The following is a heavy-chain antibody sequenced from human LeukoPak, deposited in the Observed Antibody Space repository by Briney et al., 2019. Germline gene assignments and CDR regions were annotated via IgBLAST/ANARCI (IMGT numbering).Heavy chain of an antibody. CDR1: GFTFSSYS. CDR3: AKDSGSYYYFDY. CDR2: ISSSSSYI. Sequence: GGSLRLSCAASGFTFSSYSMNWVRQAPGKGLEWVSSISSSSSYIYYADSVKGRFTISRDNSKNTLYLQMNSLRAEDTAVYYCAKDSGSYYYFDYWGQGTLVTVSS. J-gene: IGHJ4*02. V-gene: IGHV3-21*04. D-gene: IGHD1-26*01.